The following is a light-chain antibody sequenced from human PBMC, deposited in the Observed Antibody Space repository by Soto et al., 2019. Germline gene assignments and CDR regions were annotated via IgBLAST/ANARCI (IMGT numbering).Light chain of an antibody. J-gene: IGKJ1*01. V-gene: IGKV3-15*01. CDR1: QSVSSN. CDR3: QQYGSSPRT. CDR2: GAS. Sequence: EIVMTQSPATLSVSPGERATLSCRASQSVSSNLAWYQQKPGQAPRLLIYGASTRATGIPARFSGSGSGTGFTLTISRLEPEDFAVYYCQQYGSSPRTFGQGTKVDIK.